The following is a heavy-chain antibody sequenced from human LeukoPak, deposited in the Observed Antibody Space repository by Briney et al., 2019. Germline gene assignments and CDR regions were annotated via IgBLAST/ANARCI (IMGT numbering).Heavy chain of an antibody. J-gene: IGHJ1*01. CDR2: INYSGIT. CDR3: AKTIRKYYFDGSGYLFQQ. CDR1: GDSIGNYY. D-gene: IGHD3-22*01. V-gene: IGHV4-59*08. Sequence: PSETLSLTCSVSGDSIGNYYWAWIRQPPGKRLEWIGNINYSGITDYNPSLKSRGTISIDASENQLSLRLSSVTAADTAVYYCAKTIRKYYFDGSGYLFQQWSQGTLVTVTS.